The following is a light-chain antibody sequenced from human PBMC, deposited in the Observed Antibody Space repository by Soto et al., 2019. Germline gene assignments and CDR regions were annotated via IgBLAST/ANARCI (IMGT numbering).Light chain of an antibody. CDR3: ISYAGNNVWV. CDR1: SSDVGGYTY. J-gene: IGLJ3*02. V-gene: IGLV2-8*01. CDR2: EVN. Sequence: QSVLTQPPSASGSPGQSVTISCTGTSSDVGGYTYGSWYQQHPDKAPKLMIYEVNKRPPGVPDRFSGSKSGNTASLTVSGLQTEDEADYYCISYAGNNVWVFGGGTKLTVL.